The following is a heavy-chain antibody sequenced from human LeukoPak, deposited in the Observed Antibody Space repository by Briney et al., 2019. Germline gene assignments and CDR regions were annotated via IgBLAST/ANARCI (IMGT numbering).Heavy chain of an antibody. Sequence: SVKGRFTISRDNAKSSLYLQMNSLRADDTAVYYCARGGGRDGVGDPFDIWGQGTMVTVSS. CDR3: ARGGGRDGVGDPFDI. D-gene: IGHD3-16*01. V-gene: IGHV3-48*01. J-gene: IGHJ3*02.